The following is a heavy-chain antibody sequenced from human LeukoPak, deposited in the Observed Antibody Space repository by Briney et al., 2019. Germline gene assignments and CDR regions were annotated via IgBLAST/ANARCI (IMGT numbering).Heavy chain of an antibody. CDR2: IIPILGIA. CDR1: GGTFSSYA. J-gene: IGHJ4*02. Sequence: SVKVSCKASGGTFSSYAISWVRQAPGQGLEWMGRIIPILGIANYAQKFQGRVTITADKSTSTAYMELSSLRSEDTAVYYCARGSSSGWHQGNYFDYWGQGTLVTVSS. CDR3: ARGSSSGWHQGNYFDY. V-gene: IGHV1-69*04. D-gene: IGHD6-19*01.